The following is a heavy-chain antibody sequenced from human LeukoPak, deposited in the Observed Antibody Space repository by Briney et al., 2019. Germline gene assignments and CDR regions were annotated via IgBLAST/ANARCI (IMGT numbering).Heavy chain of an antibody. CDR2: IRYDRSNK. CDR1: GFTFSSYG. V-gene: IGHV3-30*02. J-gene: IGHJ4*02. CDR3: AKDLGYSYGAPFDY. D-gene: IGHD5-18*01. Sequence: GGSLRLSCAASGFTFSSYGMHWVRQAPGKGLEWVAFIRYDRSNKYYADSVKGRFTISRDNSKNTLYLQMNSLRAEDTAVYYCAKDLGYSYGAPFDYWGQGTLVTVSS.